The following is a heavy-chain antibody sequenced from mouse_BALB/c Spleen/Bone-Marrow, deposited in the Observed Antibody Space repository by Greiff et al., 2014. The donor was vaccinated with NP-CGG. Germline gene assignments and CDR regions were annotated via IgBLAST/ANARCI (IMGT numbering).Heavy chain of an antibody. J-gene: IGHJ4*01. CDR3: ARSFGMDY. CDR1: GYAFTNYN. V-gene: IGHV1S135*01. CDR2: FDPYNGGT. Sequence: VHVKQSGPELVKPGASVKVSCKASGYAFTNYNMYWVKQSHGKSLEWIGYFDPYNGGTSYNQKFKGKATMTVDKSSSTAYMHLNSLTSEDSAVYYCARSFGMDYWGQGTSVTVSS.